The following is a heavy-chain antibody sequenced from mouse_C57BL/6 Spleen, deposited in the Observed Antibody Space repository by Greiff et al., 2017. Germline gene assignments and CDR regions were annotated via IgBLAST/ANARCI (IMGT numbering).Heavy chain of an antibody. Sequence: EVKVEESGGGLVKPGGSLKLSCAASGFTFSDYGMHWVRQAPEKGLEWVAYISSGSSTIYYADTVKGRFTISRDNAKNTLFLQMTGLRSEDTAMYYWARDGWLPHYYAMDYWGQGTSVTVST. CDR2: ISSGSSTI. V-gene: IGHV5-17*01. CDR3: ARDGWLPHYYAMDY. D-gene: IGHD2-3*01. CDR1: GFTFSDYG. J-gene: IGHJ4*01.